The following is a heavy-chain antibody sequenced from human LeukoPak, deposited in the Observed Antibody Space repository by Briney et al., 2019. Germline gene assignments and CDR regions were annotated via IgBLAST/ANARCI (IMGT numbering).Heavy chain of an antibody. D-gene: IGHD1-26*01. J-gene: IGHJ4*02. CDR3: AKETRSRVGATGVGY. CDR2: ISGSGGST. Sequence: GGSLRLSCAASGFTFSSYAMSWVRQAPGKGLEWVSAISGSGGSTYYADSVKGRFTISRDNSKNTLYLQTNSLRAEDTAVYYCAKETRSRVGATGVGYWGQGTLVTVSS. V-gene: IGHV3-23*01. CDR1: GFTFSSYA.